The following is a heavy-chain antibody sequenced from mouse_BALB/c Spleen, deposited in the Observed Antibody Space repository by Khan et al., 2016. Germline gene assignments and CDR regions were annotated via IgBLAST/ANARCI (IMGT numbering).Heavy chain of an antibody. CDR1: GFSLTSYG. J-gene: IGHJ1*01. Sequence: QVQLKESGPGLVAPSQSLSITCTVSGFSLTSYGVHWVRQPPGKGLEWLGVIWAGGSTNYNSALMSRLSISKDNSKSQVFLKMNSLQTDDTAMYYCGRDRRMITTSGHWYFDVWGAGTTVTVSS. V-gene: IGHV2-9*02. CDR3: GRDRRMITTSGHWYFDV. CDR2: IWAGGST. D-gene: IGHD2-4*01.